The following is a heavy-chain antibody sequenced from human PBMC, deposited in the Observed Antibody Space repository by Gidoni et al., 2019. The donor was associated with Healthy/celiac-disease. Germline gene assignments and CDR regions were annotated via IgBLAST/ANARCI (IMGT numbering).Heavy chain of an antibody. J-gene: IGHJ6*02. D-gene: IGHD2-2*02. CDR1: GFTFSSYA. Sequence: EVQLLESGGGLVQPGGSLRLSCAASGFTFSSYAMSWVRQDPGEGLEWFSAISGSGGSTDYADSVKGRFTISRDNSKNTPYLQMNSLRAEDTAVYYCAKERYRDIVVVPAAIPDYYYYGIDVWGQGTTVTVSS. CDR3: AKERYRDIVVVPAAIPDYYYYGIDV. V-gene: IGHV3-23*01. CDR2: ISGSGGST.